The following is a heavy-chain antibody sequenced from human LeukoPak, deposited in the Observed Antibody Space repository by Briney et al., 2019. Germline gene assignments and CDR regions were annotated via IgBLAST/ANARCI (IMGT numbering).Heavy chain of an antibody. CDR1: GGSISDFY. Sequence: SETLSLTCTVSGGSISDFYWSWIRQPPGQGLEWIGFIYYSGSTNYNPSLKSRVTISVDTSKNQFSLKLNSLTTADTAVYYCTRGAGWLIDYWGQGILVTVSS. V-gene: IGHV4-59*01. CDR3: TRGAGWLIDY. CDR2: IYYSGST. J-gene: IGHJ4*02. D-gene: IGHD3-16*01.